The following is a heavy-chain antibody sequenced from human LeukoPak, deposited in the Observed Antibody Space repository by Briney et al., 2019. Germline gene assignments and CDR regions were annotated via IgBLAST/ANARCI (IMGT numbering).Heavy chain of an antibody. CDR3: ARDRDCSGGSCYSGFFDL. D-gene: IGHD2-15*01. CDR2: INPSGGSA. CDR1: GYTLTSYS. V-gene: IGHV1-46*01. Sequence: ASVKVSRKASGYTLTSYSMHWVRQAPGQGLEWMGIINPSGGSASYAQKFQGRVTMTRDTSTSTVYMELSSLRSEDTAVYYCARDRDCSGGSCYSGFFDLWGRGTLVTVSS. J-gene: IGHJ2*01.